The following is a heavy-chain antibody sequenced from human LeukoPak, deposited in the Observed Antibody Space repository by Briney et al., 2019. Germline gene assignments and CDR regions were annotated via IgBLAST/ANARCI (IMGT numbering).Heavy chain of an antibody. Sequence: SETLSLTCTVSGGSISGYYWSWIRQPPGKGLEWIGYIYYSGSTKCNPSLKSRVTISVDTSKNQFSLKLSSVTAAVTAVYYCARGVLLATYYFDYWGQGTLVTVSS. D-gene: IGHD3-10*01. CDR3: ARGVLLATYYFDY. CDR1: GGSISGYY. V-gene: IGHV4-59*01. J-gene: IGHJ4*02. CDR2: IYYSGST.